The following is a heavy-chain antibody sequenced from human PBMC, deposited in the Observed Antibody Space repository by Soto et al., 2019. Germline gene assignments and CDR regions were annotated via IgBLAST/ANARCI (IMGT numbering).Heavy chain of an antibody. V-gene: IGHV4-4*07. CDR2: IYTSGST. CDR1: GGSISSCY. CDR3: ARYDYVWGSYRPPADAFDI. Sequence: SETLSLTCTVSGGSISSCYWSWIRQPAGKGLEWIGRIYTSGSTNYNPSLKSRVTMSVDTSKNQFSLKLSSVTAADTAVYYCARYDYVWGSYRPPADAFDIWGQGTMVTVSS. J-gene: IGHJ3*02. D-gene: IGHD3-16*02.